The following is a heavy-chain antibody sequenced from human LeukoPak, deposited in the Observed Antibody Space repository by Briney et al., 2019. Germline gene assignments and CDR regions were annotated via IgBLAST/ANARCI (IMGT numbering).Heavy chain of an antibody. J-gene: IGHJ4*02. CDR2: ISAYNGNT. D-gene: IGHD4-17*01. V-gene: IGHV1-18*01. Sequence: ASVKVSCKASGYTFTSYGISWVRQAPGQGLEWMGWISAYNGNTNYAQKFQGRVTITADESTSTAYMELSSLRSEDTAVYYCAKPARDDYGDYLLDYWGQGTLVTVSS. CDR3: AKPARDDYGDYLLDY. CDR1: GYTFTSYG.